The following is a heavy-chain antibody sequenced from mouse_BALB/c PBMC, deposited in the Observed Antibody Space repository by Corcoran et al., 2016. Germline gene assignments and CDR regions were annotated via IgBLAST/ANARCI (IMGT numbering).Heavy chain of an antibody. V-gene: IGHV1-18*01. D-gene: IGHD1-1*01. Sequence: EVQLQQSGPELVKPGASVKISCKTSGYTFTEYTMHWVKQSNGKSLEWIGGINTNNGGTRYNQKFKGKATLNVDKSSSTTSMELRSLTSEDSAVYYCARTYYGSTWFAYWGQGTLVTVSA. CDR1: GYTFTEYT. CDR2: INTNNGGT. CDR3: ARTYYGSTWFAY. J-gene: IGHJ3*01.